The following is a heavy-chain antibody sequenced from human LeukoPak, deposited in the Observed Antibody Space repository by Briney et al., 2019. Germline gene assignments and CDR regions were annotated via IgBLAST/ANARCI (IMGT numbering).Heavy chain of an antibody. Sequence: SETLSLTCTVSGGSISSYSWSWIRQPPGKGLEWIGSIYYSGSTNYNPSLKSRVTMSVDTSKNQFSLKLSSVTAADTAVYYCARHGGESIVAMILHAFDIWGQGTMVTVSS. V-gene: IGHV4-59*08. J-gene: IGHJ3*02. CDR3: ARHGGESIVAMILHAFDI. CDR1: GGSISSYS. CDR2: IYYSGST. D-gene: IGHD5-12*01.